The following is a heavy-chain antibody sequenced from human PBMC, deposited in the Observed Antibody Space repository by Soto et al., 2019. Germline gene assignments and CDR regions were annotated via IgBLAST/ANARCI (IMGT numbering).Heavy chain of an antibody. CDR2: IYYSGST. CDR3: ARQTPGYSSGWYDY. CDR1: GGSISSSSYY. J-gene: IGHJ4*02. Sequence: QLQLQESGPGLVKPSETLSLTCTVSGGSISSSSYYWGWIRQPPGKGLEWIGSIYYSGSTYYNPSHKLRVTTSVDTAKNQFSLKLSSVTAADTAVYYCARQTPGYSSGWYDYWGQGTLVTVSS. D-gene: IGHD6-19*01. V-gene: IGHV4-39*01.